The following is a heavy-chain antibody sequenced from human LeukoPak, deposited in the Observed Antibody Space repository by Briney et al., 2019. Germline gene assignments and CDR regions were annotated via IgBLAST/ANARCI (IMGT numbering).Heavy chain of an antibody. Sequence: GGSLRLSCAVSGFTLSTNYMNWVRHAPGKGLEWVSVIYSGGSTYYADSVECRLIISRDNTKNTLYLLMNSLRAEDTAVYYCARAAPFPSDYFDYWGQGTQVTVSS. J-gene: IGHJ4*02. V-gene: IGHV3-66*02. CDR1: GFTLSTNY. CDR3: ARAAPFPSDYFDY. D-gene: IGHD3-16*01. CDR2: IYSGGST.